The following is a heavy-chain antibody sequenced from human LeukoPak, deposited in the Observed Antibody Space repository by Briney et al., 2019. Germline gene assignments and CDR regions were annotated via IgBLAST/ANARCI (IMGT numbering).Heavy chain of an antibody. CDR1: VYTFTSYY. V-gene: IGHV1-46*01. D-gene: IGHD3-22*01. J-gene: IGHJ4*02. Sequence: ASVKVSFKASVYTFTSYYMHWVRQAPGQGLEWMGIINPSGGSTSYAQKFQGRVTMTRDTSTSTVYMELSSLRSEDTAVYYCAREANYYDSSGYYRYFDYWGQGTLVTVSS. CDR3: AREANYYDSSGYYRYFDY. CDR2: INPSGGST.